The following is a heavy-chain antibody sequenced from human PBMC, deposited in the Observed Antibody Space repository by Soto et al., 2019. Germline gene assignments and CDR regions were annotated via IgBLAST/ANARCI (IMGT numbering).Heavy chain of an antibody. Sequence: GGSLRLSCAASGFTFSSYGMHWVRQAPGKGLEWVAVIWYDGSNKYYADSVKGRFTISRDNSKNTLYLQMNSLRAEVTAVYYCARANVEMATIYGRYFDYWGQGTLVTVSS. V-gene: IGHV3-33*01. CDR1: GFTFSSYG. CDR3: ARANVEMATIYGRYFDY. J-gene: IGHJ4*02. CDR2: IWYDGSNK. D-gene: IGHD3-10*01.